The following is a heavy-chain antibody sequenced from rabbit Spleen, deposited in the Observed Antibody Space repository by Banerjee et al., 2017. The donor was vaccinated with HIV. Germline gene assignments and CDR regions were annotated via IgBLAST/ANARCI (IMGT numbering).Heavy chain of an antibody. CDR2: IYTGDGNT. J-gene: IGHJ4*01. D-gene: IGHD2-1*01. Sequence: QQQLEESGGGLVKPGGTLTLTCKASGFSFSSGYDMCWVRQAPGKGLEWIACIYTGDGNTYYASWAKGRFTISKTSSTTVTLEMTGLTGADTATYFCARGSAAMTLVITGYYLNLWGPGTLVTVS. V-gene: IGHV1S45*01. CDR3: ARGSAAMTLVITGYYLNL. CDR1: GFSFSSGYD.